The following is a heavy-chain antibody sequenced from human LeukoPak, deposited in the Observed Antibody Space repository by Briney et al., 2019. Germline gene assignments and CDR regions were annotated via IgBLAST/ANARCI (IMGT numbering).Heavy chain of an antibody. Sequence: PGGSLRLSCVASGIMFSSYAMNWVRQAPGKGPEWLSYISSSGTTIYSADSVKGRFTISRDNAKNSLYLHMNSLRGEDTAAYYCARDGLGVADLDYWGQGTLVTVSS. CDR3: ARDGLGVADLDY. V-gene: IGHV3-48*03. CDR1: GIMFSSYA. D-gene: IGHD2-15*01. J-gene: IGHJ4*02. CDR2: ISSSGTTI.